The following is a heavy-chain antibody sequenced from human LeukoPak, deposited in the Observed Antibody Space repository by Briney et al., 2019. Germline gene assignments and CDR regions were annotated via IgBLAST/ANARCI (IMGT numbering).Heavy chain of an antibody. CDR3: ARDQIGFVAVAGIGTY. Sequence: GASVKVSCKASGYTFTSYGISWVRQAPGQGLEWMGWISAYNGNTNYAQKLQGRVTMTTDTSTSTAYMELRSLKSDDTAVYYCARDQIGFVAVAGIGTYWGQGTLVTVSS. J-gene: IGHJ4*02. CDR2: ISAYNGNT. D-gene: IGHD6-19*01. V-gene: IGHV1-18*01. CDR1: GYTFTSYG.